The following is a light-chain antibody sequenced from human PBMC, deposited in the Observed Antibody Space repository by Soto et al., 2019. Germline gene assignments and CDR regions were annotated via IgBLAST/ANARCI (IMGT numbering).Light chain of an antibody. CDR3: QQYSTSRT. CDR2: GGS. Sequence: EIVFTQSPATLSLSPGERATLSCRASQSVSSYLAWYQQKPGQAPRHLIYGGSSTATGIPVRFSGGGSETDFTITITRLEPEDFAVYYCQQYSTSRTFGQGTKVDIK. V-gene: IGKV3-20*01. CDR1: QSVSSY. J-gene: IGKJ1*01.